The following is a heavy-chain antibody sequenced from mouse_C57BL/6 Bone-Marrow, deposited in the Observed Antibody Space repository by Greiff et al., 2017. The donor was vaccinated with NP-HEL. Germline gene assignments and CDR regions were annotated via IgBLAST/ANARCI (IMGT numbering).Heavy chain of an antibody. CDR2: INPSTGGT. CDR1: GYSFTGYY. V-gene: IGHV1-42*01. J-gene: IGHJ3*01. CDR3: ARDTRGFAY. Sequence: EVQLVESGPELVKPGASVKISCKASGYSFTGYYMNWVKQSPEKSLEWIGEINPSTGGTTYNQKFKAKATLTVDKSSSTAYMQLKSLTSEDSAVYYCARDTRGFAYWGQGTLVTVSA.